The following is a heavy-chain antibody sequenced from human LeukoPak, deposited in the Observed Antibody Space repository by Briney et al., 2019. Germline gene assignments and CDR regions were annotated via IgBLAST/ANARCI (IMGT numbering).Heavy chain of an antibody. V-gene: IGHV4-34*01. CDR1: GGSFSGYY. Sequence: PSETLSLTCAVYGGSFSGYYWSWIRQPPGKGLEWIGEINHSGSTNYNPSLKSRVTISVDTSKNQFSLKLSSVTAADTAVYYCARCTAAGKNNWFDPWGQGTLVTVSS. J-gene: IGHJ5*02. CDR2: INHSGST. CDR3: ARCTAAGKNNWFDP. D-gene: IGHD6-13*01.